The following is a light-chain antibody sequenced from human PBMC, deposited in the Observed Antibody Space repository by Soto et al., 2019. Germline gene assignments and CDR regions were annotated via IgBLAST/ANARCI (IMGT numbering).Light chain of an antibody. CDR1: QSVGSD. Sequence: IVMTQSPATLSVSPGERATLSCRASQSVGSDLAWYQQKPGQAPRLLIYGASTRATGIPARFSGSGSGTEFTLTINSLQSEDCAVYYCQQCNNWPSTFGQGTRLEIK. CDR3: QQCNNWPST. CDR2: GAS. V-gene: IGKV3-15*01. J-gene: IGKJ5*01.